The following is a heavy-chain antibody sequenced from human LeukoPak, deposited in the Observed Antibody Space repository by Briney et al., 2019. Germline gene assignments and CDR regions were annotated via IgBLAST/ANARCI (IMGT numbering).Heavy chain of an antibody. Sequence: TGGSLRLSCAASGFTFSSNWMHWVRQAPGKGLVWVSRINEVGSTTNYADSVKGRFTISRDNSKNALYLQMNSLRAEDTAVYYCAHYGSGSYYTPFDYWGQGTLVTVSS. J-gene: IGHJ4*02. CDR1: GFTFSSNW. V-gene: IGHV3-74*01. CDR3: AHYGSGSYYTPFDY. D-gene: IGHD3-10*01. CDR2: INEVGSTT.